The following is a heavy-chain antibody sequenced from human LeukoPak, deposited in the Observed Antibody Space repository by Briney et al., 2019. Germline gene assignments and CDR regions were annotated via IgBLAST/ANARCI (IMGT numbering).Heavy chain of an antibody. Sequence: ASVKVSCKASGYTFTGYYIHWVRQAPGQGLEWMGWINPDNGVTNYAQKFQGRVTITRDTSISTAYMELSSLRSEDTAVYYCARGRPYDIKRTYRYFDLWGRGTLVTVSS. CDR3: ARGRPYDIKRTYRYFDL. CDR2: INPDNGVT. CDR1: GYTFTGYY. V-gene: IGHV1-2*02. D-gene: IGHD3-9*01. J-gene: IGHJ2*01.